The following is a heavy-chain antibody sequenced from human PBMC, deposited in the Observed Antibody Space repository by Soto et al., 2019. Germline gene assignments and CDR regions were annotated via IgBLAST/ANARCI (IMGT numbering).Heavy chain of an antibody. V-gene: IGHV3-30-3*01. CDR3: ASVTSGELVVGLAFDI. Sequence: QVQLVESGGGVVQPGRSLRLSCAASGFTFSSYAMHWVRQAPGKGLEWVAVISYDGSNKYYADSVKGRFTISRDNSKNTLYLQMNSLRAEDTAVYYCASVTSGELVVGLAFDIWGQGTMVTVSS. J-gene: IGHJ3*02. D-gene: IGHD1-26*01. CDR1: GFTFSSYA. CDR2: ISYDGSNK.